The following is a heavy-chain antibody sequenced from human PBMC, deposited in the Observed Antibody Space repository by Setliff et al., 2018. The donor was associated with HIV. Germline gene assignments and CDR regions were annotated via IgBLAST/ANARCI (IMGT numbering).Heavy chain of an antibody. CDR3: ARSNSAYDPKYWYFLL. Sequence: QAGGSLRLSCKPSGFILDGCAMHWVRQAPGKGLEWLAFMSYDGSGKFLADSVKGRFTVSRDISKDTLYLQMNRLTSNDTALYYCARSNSAYDPKYWYFLLWGRGTLVTVSS. D-gene: IGHD5-12*01. CDR2: MSYDGSGK. J-gene: IGHJ2*01. CDR1: GFILDGCA. V-gene: IGHV3-30*01.